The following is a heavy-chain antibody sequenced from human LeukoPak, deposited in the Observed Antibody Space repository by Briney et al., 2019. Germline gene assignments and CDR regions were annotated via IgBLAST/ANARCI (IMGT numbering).Heavy chain of an antibody. Sequence: SQTLSLTCAISGDSVSSNSAAWNWIRQSPSGGLEWLGRTYYRSKWYTDYAISVKSRITINPDTSKNQFSLQLNSVTADDTAVYYCARVLRMGYCTGSSCTHYYSGLDVWGQGTTVTVS. CDR1: GDSVSSNSAA. D-gene: IGHD2-2*01. CDR3: ARVLRMGYCTGSSCTHYYSGLDV. V-gene: IGHV6-1*01. J-gene: IGHJ6*02. CDR2: TYYRSKWYT.